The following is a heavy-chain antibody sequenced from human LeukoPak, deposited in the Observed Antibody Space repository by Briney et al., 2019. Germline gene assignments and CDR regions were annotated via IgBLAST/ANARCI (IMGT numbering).Heavy chain of an antibody. D-gene: IGHD6-6*01. CDR2: IKQDGSQR. CDR1: GFTFSDYW. CDR3: ARRGGSSSRRSPIDY. V-gene: IGHV3-7*01. J-gene: IGHJ4*02. Sequence: GGSLRLSCTASGFTFSDYWMTWVRQAPGKGPEWMANIKQDGSQRYYVDSVRGRFTISRDNAKNSLFLQMNGLRAEDTAVYYCARRGGSSSRRSPIDYWGQGTLVTVSS.